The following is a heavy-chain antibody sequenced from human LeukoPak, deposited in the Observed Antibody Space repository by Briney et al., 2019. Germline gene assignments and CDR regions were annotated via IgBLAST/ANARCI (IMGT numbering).Heavy chain of an antibody. CDR2: IYPGDSDT. J-gene: IGHJ6*03. Sequence: GESLKISCKGSGYSFTSYWIGWVRQMPGEGLEWMGIIYPGDSDTRYSPSFQGQVTISADKSISTAYLQWSSLKASDTAMYYCARQINDYYDSSGYNYYYYMDVWGKGTTVTVSS. CDR3: ARQINDYYDSSGYNYYYYMDV. V-gene: IGHV5-51*01. CDR1: GYSFTSYW. D-gene: IGHD3-22*01.